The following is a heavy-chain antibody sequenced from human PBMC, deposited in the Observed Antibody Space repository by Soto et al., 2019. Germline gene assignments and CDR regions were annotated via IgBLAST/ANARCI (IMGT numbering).Heavy chain of an antibody. V-gene: IGHV3-23*01. J-gene: IGHJ4*02. CDR1: GFTFMDYA. Sequence: PGGSLRLSCAASGFTFMDYAMSWGRQAPGRGLEWVSGVSNSGSSTYYADSVKGRFTISRDNSKNTLYLQMNSLRAEDTAVYYCAKHSRETTTCCGEDWGQGTRVTVSS. CDR3: AKHSRETTTCCGED. CDR2: VSNSGSST. D-gene: IGHD2-2*01.